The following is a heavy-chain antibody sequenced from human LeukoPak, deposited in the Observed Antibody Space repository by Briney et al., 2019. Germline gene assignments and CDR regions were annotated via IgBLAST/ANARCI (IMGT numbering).Heavy chain of an antibody. CDR1: GFTFSSYA. D-gene: IGHD1-7*01. V-gene: IGHV3-23*01. CDR3: ATQRLELRRHAGGPIGY. Sequence: QSGGSLRLSCAASGFTFSSYAMSWVRQAPGKGLEWVSAISGSGGSTYYADSVKGRFTISRDNSKNTLYLQMNSLRAEDTAVYYCATQRLELRRHAGGPIGYWGQGTLVTVSS. J-gene: IGHJ4*02. CDR2: ISGSGGST.